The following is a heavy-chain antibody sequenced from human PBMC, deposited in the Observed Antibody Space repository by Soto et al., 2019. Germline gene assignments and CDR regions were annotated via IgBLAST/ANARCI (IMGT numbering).Heavy chain of an antibody. D-gene: IGHD3-10*01. V-gene: IGHV3-30*18. Sequence: QVQLVESGGGVVQPGRSLRLSCAASGFTFSSYGMHWVRQAPGKGLEWVAVIPYAGSNKYYADSVKGRFTISRDNSKNTLYLQLKSLRAEDTAVYYCAKDRNYYGWGSYGLGYYYYGMDVWGKGTTVTVSS. CDR1: GFTFSSYG. CDR2: IPYAGSNK. CDR3: AKDRNYYGWGSYGLGYYYYGMDV. J-gene: IGHJ6*04.